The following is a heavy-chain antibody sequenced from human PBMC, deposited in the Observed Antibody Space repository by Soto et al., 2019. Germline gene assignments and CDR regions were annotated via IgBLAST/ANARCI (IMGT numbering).Heavy chain of an antibody. V-gene: IGHV5-51*01. J-gene: IGHJ4*02. CDR2: INPADSDT. Sequence: GESLKISCKGSGYSFTNYWIGWVRQMPGKGLERMGIINPADSDTRYSPSLQGQVTVSVDKSISTASLQRGSLKASDTAMYYCVRPDSTGYYSHWGQGTPVTVSS. CDR1: GYSFTNYW. CDR3: VRPDSTGYYSH. D-gene: IGHD3-9*01.